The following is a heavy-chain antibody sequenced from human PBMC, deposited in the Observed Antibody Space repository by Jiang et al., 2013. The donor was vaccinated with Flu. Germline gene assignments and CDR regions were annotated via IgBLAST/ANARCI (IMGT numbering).Heavy chain of an antibody. CDR1: GYTLTELS. CDR2: FDPEDGET. Sequence: SVKVSCKVSGYTLTELSMHWVRQAPGKGLEWMGGFDPEDGETIYAQKFQGRVTMTEDTSTDTAYMELSSLRSEDTAVYYCATGVGATHYYYYYMDVWGKGTTVTVSS. D-gene: IGHD1-26*01. CDR3: ATGVGATHYYYYYMDV. V-gene: IGHV1-24*01. J-gene: IGHJ6*03.